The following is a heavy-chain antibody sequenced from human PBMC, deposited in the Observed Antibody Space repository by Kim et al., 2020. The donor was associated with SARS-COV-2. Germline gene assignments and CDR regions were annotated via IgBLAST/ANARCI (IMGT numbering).Heavy chain of an antibody. Sequence: GGSLRLSCAASGFTFSSYAMSWVRQAPGKGLEWVSAISGSGGSTYYADSVKGRFTISRDNSKNTLYLQMNSLRAEDTAVYYCAKRLGAWWELPQGYYGMDVWGQGTTVTVSS. J-gene: IGHJ6*02. V-gene: IGHV3-23*01. CDR2: ISGSGGST. D-gene: IGHD1-26*01. CDR1: GFTFSSYA. CDR3: AKRLGAWWELPQGYYGMDV.